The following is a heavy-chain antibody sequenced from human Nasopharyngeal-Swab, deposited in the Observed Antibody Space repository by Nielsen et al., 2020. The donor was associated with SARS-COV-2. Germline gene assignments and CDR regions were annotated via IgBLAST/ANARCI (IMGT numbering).Heavy chain of an antibody. CDR1: GGTFSSYA. D-gene: IGHD2-2*01. CDR3: ARACSSTSCYQTTGRYFQH. V-gene: IGHV1-69*13. CDR2: IIPIFGTA. J-gene: IGHJ1*01. Sequence: SVKVSCRASGGTFSSYAISWVRQAPGQGLEWMGGIIPIFGTANYAQKFQGRVTITADESTSTAYMELSSLRSEDTAVYYCARACSSTSCYQTTGRYFQHWGQGTLVTVSS.